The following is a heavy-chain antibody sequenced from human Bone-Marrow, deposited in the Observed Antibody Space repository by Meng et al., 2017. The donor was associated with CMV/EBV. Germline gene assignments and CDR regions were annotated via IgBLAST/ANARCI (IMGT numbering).Heavy chain of an antibody. D-gene: IGHD1-26*01. J-gene: IGHJ4*02. CDR2: IRPDGSEK. CDR1: DFAFSSYW. Sequence: GGSLRLSCVASDFAFSSYWMAWVRQAPGKGLEWVANIRPDGSEKYYVDSVKGRFTISRDNAKNSLYLQLNSLRVEDAAVYYCARYGVVAATDYWGQGTLVTVYS. CDR3: ARYGVVAATDY. V-gene: IGHV3-7*01.